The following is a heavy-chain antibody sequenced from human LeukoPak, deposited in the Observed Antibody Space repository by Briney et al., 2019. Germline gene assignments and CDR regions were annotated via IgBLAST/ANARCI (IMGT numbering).Heavy chain of an antibody. Sequence: SETLSLTCAVYGGSFSGYYWSWIRQPPGKGLEWIGEINQSGSTNYNPSLKSRVTISVDTSKNQFSLKLSSVTAADTAVYYCARGPPLEYCSSTSCQGWFDPWGQGTLVTVSS. CDR1: GGSFSGYY. CDR3: ARGPPLEYCSSTSCQGWFDP. CDR2: INQSGST. J-gene: IGHJ5*02. V-gene: IGHV4-34*01. D-gene: IGHD2-2*01.